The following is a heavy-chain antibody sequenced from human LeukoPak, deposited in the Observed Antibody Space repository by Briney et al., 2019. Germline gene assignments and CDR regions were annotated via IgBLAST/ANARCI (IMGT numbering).Heavy chain of an antibody. V-gene: IGHV3-30*02. CDR3: ARDVRIVYYDRSPDY. J-gene: IGHJ4*02. D-gene: IGHD3-22*01. Sequence: PGGSLRLSCAASGFTFNRYGMHRVRRAPGKGLEWVAYIGHDGSNKYYADSVKGRFTISRDSSKNTLYLQMNSLRAEDTAVYYCARDVRIVYYDRSPDYWGQGTLVTVSS. CDR1: GFTFNRYG. CDR2: IGHDGSNK.